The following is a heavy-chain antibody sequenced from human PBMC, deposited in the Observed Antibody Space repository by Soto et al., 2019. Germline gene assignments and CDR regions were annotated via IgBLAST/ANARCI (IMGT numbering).Heavy chain of an antibody. CDR1: GFTFDDYA. Sequence: EVQLVESGGGLVQPGRSLRLSCAASGFTFDDYAMHWVRQAPGKGLEWVSGISWNSGSIAYADSVEGRFTISRDHAVNSLYLQMNSLRAEDTAFYYCAKGDSGSSYDSGGYFDYWGQGTLVTVSS. CDR2: ISWNSGSI. J-gene: IGHJ4*02. D-gene: IGHD3-22*01. CDR3: AKGDSGSSYDSGGYFDY. V-gene: IGHV3-9*01.